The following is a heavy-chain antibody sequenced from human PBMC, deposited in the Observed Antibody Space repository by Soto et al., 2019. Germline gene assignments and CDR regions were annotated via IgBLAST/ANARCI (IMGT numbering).Heavy chain of an antibody. CDR2: ITPMFGTA. Sequence: QVQLVRSGAEVKKYGSSVKVSCKASGGTFSRYAISWVRQAPGQGLEWMGGITPMFGTANYAQRFQGRVTITADESTSTGYMQLSSLRSDDTAVYYCAQTLGLAVAGPGRFDLWGRGTLVTVSS. V-gene: IGHV1-69*12. D-gene: IGHD6-19*01. CDR3: AQTLGLAVAGPGRFDL. CDR1: GGTFSRYA. J-gene: IGHJ2*01.